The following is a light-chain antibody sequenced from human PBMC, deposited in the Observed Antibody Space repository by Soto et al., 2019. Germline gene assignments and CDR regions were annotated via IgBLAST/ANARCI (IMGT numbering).Light chain of an antibody. CDR2: GVT. CDR1: SIDVGGYNY. CDR3: TSYIHRRTLVV. Sequence: QSALTQPASVSGSPGQSITISCTGTSIDVGGYNYVSWYQHHPGKAPKLMIYGVTNRPSGVSIRFSGSKSGNTASLTISGLQPDDEADYYFTSYIHRRTLVVFGGGTKLTVL. J-gene: IGLJ2*01. V-gene: IGLV2-14*01.